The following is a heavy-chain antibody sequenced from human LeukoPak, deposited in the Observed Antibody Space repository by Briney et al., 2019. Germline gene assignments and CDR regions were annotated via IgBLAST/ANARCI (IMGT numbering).Heavy chain of an antibody. V-gene: IGHV4-4*02. J-gene: IGHJ4*02. D-gene: IGHD2-15*01. CDR1: GGSISNNNW. Sequence: SETLSLTCAVSGGSISNNNWWSWVRQPPGKGLEWIGEIYHSGSTNYSPSLKSRVTISVDKSNNLFSLKLSSVTAADTAVYYCSRDRYCSGANCHPDYWGQGTLVTVAS. CDR3: SRDRYCSGANCHPDY. CDR2: IYHSGST.